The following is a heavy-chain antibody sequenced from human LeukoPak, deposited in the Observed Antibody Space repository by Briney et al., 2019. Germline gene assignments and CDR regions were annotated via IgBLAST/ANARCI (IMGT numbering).Heavy chain of an antibody. CDR3: VTGTIYCSSCSHDY. CDR2: FDPDDGET. D-gene: IGHD2-2*01. J-gene: IGHJ4*02. Sequence: ASVKVSCKVSRYSLTELSMHWVRQAPGKGLEWMGGFDPDDGETPLFAQKFQGRVSMTEDTSTDTAYMELSSLTSEDTAVYYCVTGTIYCSSCSHDYWGQGTLVTVSS. V-gene: IGHV1-24*01. CDR1: RYSLTELS.